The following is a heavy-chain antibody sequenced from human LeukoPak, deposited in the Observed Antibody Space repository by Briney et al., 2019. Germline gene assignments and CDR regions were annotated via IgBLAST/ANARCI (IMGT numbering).Heavy chain of an antibody. CDR1: GGSLSNYY. Sequence: PSETLSLTCTVSGGSLSNYYLSWIRQPPGKGLEYIAYSGGTNYNPSLKRRVTISVDKSRNQFSLNLRSVTAADTAVYYCARFRLPFSISTAFDIWGHGTVVTVSS. D-gene: IGHD2-15*01. CDR2: SGGT. J-gene: IGHJ3*02. V-gene: IGHV4-4*09. CDR3: ARFRLPFSISTAFDI.